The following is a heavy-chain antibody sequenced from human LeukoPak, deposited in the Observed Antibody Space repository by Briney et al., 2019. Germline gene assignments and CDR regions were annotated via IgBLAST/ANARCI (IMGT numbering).Heavy chain of an antibody. D-gene: IGHD5-12*01. Sequence: GGALRLSCAAPGFTFDDYGMSWVRPTPGKGVEWVSGINWNGGSTGYADSVKGRFTISRDNAKNSLYLQMNSLRAEDTALYYCARGGLTGAFDIWGQGTMVTASS. CDR1: GFTFDDYG. J-gene: IGHJ3*02. CDR2: INWNGGST. V-gene: IGHV3-20*04. CDR3: ARGGLTGAFDI.